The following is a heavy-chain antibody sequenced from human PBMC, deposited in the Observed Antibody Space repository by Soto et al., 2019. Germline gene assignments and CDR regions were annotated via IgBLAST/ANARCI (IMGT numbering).Heavy chain of an antibody. V-gene: IGHV3-33*01. CDR3: ARDRYYGSGSYYNGPRPFDY. CDR1: GFTFSSYG. D-gene: IGHD3-10*01. J-gene: IGHJ4*02. CDR2: IWYDGSNK. Sequence: GGSLRLSCAASGFTFSSYGMHWVRQAPGKGLEWVAVIWYDGSNKYYADSVKGRFTISRDNSKNTLYLQVNSLRAEDTAVYYCARDRYYGSGSYYNGPRPFDYWGQGTLVTVSS.